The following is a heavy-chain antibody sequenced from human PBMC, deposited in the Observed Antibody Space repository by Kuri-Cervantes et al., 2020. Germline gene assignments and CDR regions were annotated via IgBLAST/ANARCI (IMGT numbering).Heavy chain of an antibody. J-gene: IGHJ5*02. CDR3: ARHGITGTTGSYWFDP. V-gene: IGHV5-51*01. CDR1: GYSFTSYW. CDR2: IYPGDSDT. Sequence: GSLRLSCKGSGYSFTSYWIGWVRQMPGKGLEWMGIIYPGDSDTRYSPSFQGQVTISADKSISTAYLQWSSLKASDTAMYYCARHGITGTTGSYWFDPWGQGTLVTVSS. D-gene: IGHD1-20*01.